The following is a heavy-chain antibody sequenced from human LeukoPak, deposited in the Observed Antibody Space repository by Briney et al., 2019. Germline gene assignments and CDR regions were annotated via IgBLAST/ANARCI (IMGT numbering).Heavy chain of an antibody. V-gene: IGHV5-51*01. D-gene: IGHD3-16*01. CDR2: IYPGDSDT. J-gene: IGHJ3*02. Sequence: GESLKISCKGSGYSFTGYWIGWVRQMPGKGLEWMGTIYPGDSDTRYSPSFQGQVTISADKSISTAYLHWSSLKASDTAMYYCARHLGESAFDAFDIWGQGTMVTVSS. CDR3: ARHLGESAFDAFDI. CDR1: GYSFTGYW.